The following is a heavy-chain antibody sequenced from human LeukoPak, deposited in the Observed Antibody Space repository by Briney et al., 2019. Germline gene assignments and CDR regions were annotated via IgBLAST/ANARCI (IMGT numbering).Heavy chain of an antibody. J-gene: IGHJ6*03. Sequence: GGSLRLSCAASGFTFSSYEMNWVRQAPGKGLEWVSYISSSGSTIYYADSVKGRFTISRDNAKNSLYLQMNSLRAEDTAVYYCARVEDSSGYSYYYYYYMDVWGKGTTVTISS. CDR1: GFTFSSYE. V-gene: IGHV3-48*03. D-gene: IGHD3-22*01. CDR2: ISSSGSTI. CDR3: ARVEDSSGYSYYYYYYMDV.